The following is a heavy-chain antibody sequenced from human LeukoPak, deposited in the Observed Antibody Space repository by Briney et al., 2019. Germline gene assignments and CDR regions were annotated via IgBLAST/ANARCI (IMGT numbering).Heavy chain of an antibody. J-gene: IGHJ6*02. Sequence: GGSLRLSCAASGFTVSSNYMSWVRQAPGKGLEWVSVIYSGGSTCYADSVKGRFTISRDNSKNTLYLQMNSLRAEDTAVYCCARDPAYYYGMDVWGQGTTVTVSS. CDR2: IYSGGST. CDR1: GFTVSSNY. CDR3: ARDPAYYYGMDV. V-gene: IGHV3-66*01.